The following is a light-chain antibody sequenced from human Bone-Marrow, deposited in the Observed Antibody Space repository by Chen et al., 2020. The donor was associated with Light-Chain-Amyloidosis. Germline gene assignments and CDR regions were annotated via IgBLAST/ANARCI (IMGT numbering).Light chain of an antibody. V-gene: IGLV3-21*02. CDR2: DDR. J-gene: IGLJ3*02. CDR1: NIGSTS. CDR3: QVWDRSSDRPV. Sequence: SYVLTQPSSVSVAPGQTATIACGGNNIGSTSVHWYQQSPDQAPLLVVYDDRDRHSGIPERLSGSNSGNTATLTISRVEAGDEADYYCQVWDRSSDRPVFGGGTKLTVL.